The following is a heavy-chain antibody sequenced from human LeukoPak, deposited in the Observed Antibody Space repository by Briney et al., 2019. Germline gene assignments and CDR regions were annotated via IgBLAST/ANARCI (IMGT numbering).Heavy chain of an antibody. Sequence: PSETLSLTCAVYGGSFSIYSWTWIRQPPGKGLVWIGEINLSGSTNYNPSLKSRVTISVDTSKKQFSLKLSSVSAADTAVYYCASPSCTSSWCSIYFDYWGQGTLVTVSS. J-gene: IGHJ4*02. CDR1: GGSFSIYS. V-gene: IGHV4-34*01. D-gene: IGHD2-8*01. CDR2: INLSGST. CDR3: ASPSCTSSWCSIYFDY.